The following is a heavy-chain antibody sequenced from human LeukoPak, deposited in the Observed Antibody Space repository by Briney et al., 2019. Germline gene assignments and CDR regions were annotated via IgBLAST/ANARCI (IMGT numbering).Heavy chain of an antibody. CDR2: IGVGSTSI. Sequence: NPGGSLRLSCVASAFALSEYSMNWVRQAPGKGLEWVSSIGVGSTSISYTDSVKGRFTISRDDAKNSLFLQLNRLRAEDTAVYYCGVPGTHGAAFDYWGQGTLVTVSS. CDR1: AFALSEYS. CDR3: GVPGTHGAAFDY. J-gene: IGHJ4*02. D-gene: IGHD1-26*01. V-gene: IGHV3-21*01.